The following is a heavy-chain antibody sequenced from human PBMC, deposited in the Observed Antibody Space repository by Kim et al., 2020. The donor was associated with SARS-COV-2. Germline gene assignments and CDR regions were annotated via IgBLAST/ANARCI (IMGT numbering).Heavy chain of an antibody. J-gene: IGHJ4*02. V-gene: IGHV4-59*13. CDR2: VFSSGFT. CDR1: GDAIGSYY. D-gene: IGHD3-16*01. Sequence: SETLSLTCTVSGDAIGSYYWSWIRQSPEKGLEWIGFVFSSGFTDYNTSLKSRLTMSIDTSKSQFSLKLRSLIAADTAVYYCARMGASRQFDYWGQGAPVTVPS. CDR3: ARMGASRQFDY.